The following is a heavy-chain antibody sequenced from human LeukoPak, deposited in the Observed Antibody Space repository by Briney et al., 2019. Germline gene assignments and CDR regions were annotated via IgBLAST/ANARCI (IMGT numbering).Heavy chain of an antibody. V-gene: IGHV4-61*05. J-gene: IGHJ4*02. CDR2: IYNGNT. Sequence: PETLSLSCTVPGGSLTISIYYWGWVRQLPGKGLEWIGYIYNGNTKYNPSLNSRVTISVDTSKKQFSLKLTSVTAADTAGYYCASVPALWGQGALVTVSA. CDR3: ASVPAL. CDR1: GGSLTISIYY.